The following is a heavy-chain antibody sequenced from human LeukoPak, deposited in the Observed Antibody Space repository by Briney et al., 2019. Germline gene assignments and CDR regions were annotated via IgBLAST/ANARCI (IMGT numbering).Heavy chain of an antibody. CDR1: GGSMNSYF. Sequence: PSETLSLTRTVSGGSMNSYFWNWIRQPPGKGLEWIGYIYYSGNTKYNPSLQSRVTISVDTSKNQFSLKLSSVTAADTAVYYCTRDPSSDGGYFDSWGQGTLVTVSS. CDR3: TRDPSSDGGYFDS. J-gene: IGHJ4*02. V-gene: IGHV4-59*01. D-gene: IGHD3-16*01. CDR2: IYYSGNT.